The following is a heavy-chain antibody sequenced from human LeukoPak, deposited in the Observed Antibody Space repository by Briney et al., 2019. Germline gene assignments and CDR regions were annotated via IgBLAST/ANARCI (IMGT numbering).Heavy chain of an antibody. CDR2: INPSGGST. J-gene: IGHJ5*02. Sequence: GASVKVSCKASGYTFINYYMHWVRQAPGQGLEWMGLINPSGGSTIYAERFQGRIIMTRDMSTTTDYMELSSLRSEDTAVYYCARDNSIGGRGWWFDPWGQGTLVTVSS. CDR3: ARDNSIGGRGWWFDP. CDR1: GYTFINYY. V-gene: IGHV1-46*01. D-gene: IGHD4-23*01.